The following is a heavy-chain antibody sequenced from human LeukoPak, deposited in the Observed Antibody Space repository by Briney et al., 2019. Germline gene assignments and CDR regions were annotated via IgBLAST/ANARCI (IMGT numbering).Heavy chain of an antibody. CDR1: GFTFSSYS. D-gene: IGHD3-10*01. J-gene: IGHJ4*02. Sequence: GGSLRLSCAASGFTFSSYSMNWVRQAPGKGLEWVSSISSSSSYIYYADSVKGRFTISRDNAKNSLYLQMNSLRAEDTAVYYCAKGMVRALDFDYWGQGTLVTVSS. V-gene: IGHV3-21*04. CDR2: ISSSSSYI. CDR3: AKGMVRALDFDY.